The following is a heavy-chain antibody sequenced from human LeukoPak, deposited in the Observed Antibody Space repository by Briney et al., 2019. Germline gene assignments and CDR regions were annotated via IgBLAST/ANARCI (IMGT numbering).Heavy chain of an antibody. CDR2: IHSGGTT. D-gene: IGHD1-26*01. Sequence: SETLSLTCTVSGGSISSGSYYWSWIRQPAGKGLEWIGRIHSGGTTNYNPSLMSRVTLSIDKSKKHISLRLTSVTAADTALYYCARDNGSGYTKGYEHYYYYLDVWGKGTTVTVSS. J-gene: IGHJ6*03. CDR3: ARDNGSGYTKGYEHYYYYLDV. V-gene: IGHV4-61*02. CDR1: GGSISSGSYY.